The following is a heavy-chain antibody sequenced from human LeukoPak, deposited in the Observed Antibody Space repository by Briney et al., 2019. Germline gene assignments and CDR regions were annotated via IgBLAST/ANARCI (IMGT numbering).Heavy chain of an antibody. CDR2: ISGSGIRT. J-gene: IGHJ4*02. Sequence: PGGSLRLSCAASGFTFSSYAMSWVRQAPGKGLEWVSAISGSGIRTHYPDSVKGRFTIARDNSKNTVYLQMNSLRAEDTAVYYCARDTIGDYGDYWGQGTLVTVSS. D-gene: IGHD4-17*01. CDR3: ARDTIGDYGDY. V-gene: IGHV3-23*01. CDR1: GFTFSSYA.